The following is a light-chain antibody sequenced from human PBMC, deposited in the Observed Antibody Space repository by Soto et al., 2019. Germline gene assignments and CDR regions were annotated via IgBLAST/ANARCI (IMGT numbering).Light chain of an antibody. CDR3: QQRSNWPPVT. CDR2: DAS. J-gene: IGKJ4*01. CDR1: QSINRH. V-gene: IGKV3-11*01. Sequence: EIVLTQSPATLSLSPGERATLSCRASQSINRHLAWYQQKPGQAPRLLILDASDRATGTPARFSGSGSGTDFTLTISSLEPEDFAVYYCQQRSNWPPVTFGGGTKVDIK.